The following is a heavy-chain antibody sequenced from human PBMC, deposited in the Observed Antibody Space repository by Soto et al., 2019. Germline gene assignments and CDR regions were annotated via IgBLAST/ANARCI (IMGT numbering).Heavy chain of an antibody. CDR1: GFTFSSYD. D-gene: IGHD5-18*01. V-gene: IGHV3-13*01. Sequence: GGSLRLSCAASGFTFSSYDMHWVRQATGKGLEWVSAIGTAGDTYYPGSVKGRLTISRENAKNSLYLQMNSLRAGDTAVYYCARGRYSYDPYYYYGMDVWGQGTTVTVSS. J-gene: IGHJ6*02. CDR2: IGTAGDT. CDR3: ARGRYSYDPYYYYGMDV.